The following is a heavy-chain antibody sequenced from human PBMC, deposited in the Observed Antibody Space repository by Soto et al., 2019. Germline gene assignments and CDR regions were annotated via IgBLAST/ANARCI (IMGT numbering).Heavy chain of an antibody. CDR1: GYTFTNYA. CDR2: INAGNGNT. J-gene: IGHJ6*03. CDR3: ARGHLAVVPVASWFYYMDV. V-gene: IGHV1-3*01. D-gene: IGHD2-2*01. Sequence: GASVKVSGKASGYTFTNYAVHWVRQAPGQRLEWMGWINAGNGNTRFSQNLQGRVTITRDTSARTVYMELSSLRSEDTAVYYCARGHLAVVPVASWFYYMDVWGKGTTVTVSS.